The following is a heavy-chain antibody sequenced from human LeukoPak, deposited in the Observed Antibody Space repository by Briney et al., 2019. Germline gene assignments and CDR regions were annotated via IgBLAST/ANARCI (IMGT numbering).Heavy chain of an antibody. D-gene: IGHD6-13*01. Sequence: GGSLRLSCAASGFTFSSYAMSWVRQAPGKGLEWVSAISGSGDSTYYGDSVKGRFTISRDNYKNTLYLQMNSLRAEDTAVYYCAKTRPLDSSSWSHGDYWGQGTLVTVSS. V-gene: IGHV3-23*01. CDR1: GFTFSSYA. CDR3: AKTRPLDSSSWSHGDY. CDR2: ISGSGDST. J-gene: IGHJ4*02.